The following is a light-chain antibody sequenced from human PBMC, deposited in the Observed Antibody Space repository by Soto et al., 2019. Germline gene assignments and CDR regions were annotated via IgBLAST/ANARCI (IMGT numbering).Light chain of an antibody. CDR3: QQYGGSPLT. Sequence: DIVLTQSPGTLSLSPGDRATLSCRASQSVTSSYVAWYQHKPGQAPRLLIYGASIRATGIPDRFSGSGSGTDFTLTISRLEPEDFAVYYCQQYGGSPLTFGGGTKVEIK. CDR1: QSVTSSY. V-gene: IGKV3-20*01. J-gene: IGKJ4*01. CDR2: GAS.